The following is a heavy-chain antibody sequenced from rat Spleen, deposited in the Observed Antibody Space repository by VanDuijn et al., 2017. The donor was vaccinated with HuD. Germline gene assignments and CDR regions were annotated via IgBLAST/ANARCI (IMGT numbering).Heavy chain of an antibody. V-gene: IGHV5-25*01. CDR2: ISTGAGNT. D-gene: IGHD1-2*01. CDR1: GFIFSNYY. CDR3: ASSYSSYVFDY. J-gene: IGHJ2*01. Sequence: EVQLVESGGGLVQPGRSIKLSCAASGFIFSNYYMAWVRQAPAKGLEWVASISTGAGNTYYRDSVKGRFTFSRDNAKGNIYLQMDSLRSEDTATYYCASSYSSYVFDYWGQGVMVTVSS.